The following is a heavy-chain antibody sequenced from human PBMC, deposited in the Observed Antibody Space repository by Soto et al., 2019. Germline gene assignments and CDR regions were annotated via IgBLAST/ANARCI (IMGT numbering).Heavy chain of an antibody. J-gene: IGHJ4*02. V-gene: IGHV3-66*01. CDR1: GFIVSTSY. Sequence: EVQLVESGGGLVQPGGSLRLSCAASGFIVSTSYMSWVRQAPGKGLEWVSIIYNDGSTYYADSVKGRFTVSRDDSKNTLYLEIPSLRAEDTAVYYCARDSYTRYWGQGTLVTVSS. CDR2: IYNDGST. CDR3: ARDSYTRY. D-gene: IGHD4-4*01.